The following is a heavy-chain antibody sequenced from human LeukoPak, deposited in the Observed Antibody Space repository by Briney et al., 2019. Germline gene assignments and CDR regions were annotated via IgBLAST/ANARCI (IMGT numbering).Heavy chain of an antibody. D-gene: IGHD5-24*01. J-gene: IGHJ4*02. Sequence: GGSLRLSCAASRFTFSDYYMTWIRQAPGKGLEWVSDISRSGDTIYYADSVKGRFTISRDNAKNSLYPQMNSLRVEDTAVYFCARRRDGYNPFDYWGQGTLVTVSS. CDR3: ARRRDGYNPFDY. CDR1: RFTFSDYY. CDR2: ISRSGDTI. V-gene: IGHV3-11*01.